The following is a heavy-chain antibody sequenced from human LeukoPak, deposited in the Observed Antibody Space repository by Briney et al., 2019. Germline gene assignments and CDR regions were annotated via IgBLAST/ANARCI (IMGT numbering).Heavy chain of an antibody. Sequence: GGSLRLSCAASGFTFSRYTMHWVRQAPGKRLEYFSAINSNGRSTYYADSVKGRFTLSRDNSRNTLYLQMGSLRIEDTAVYYCARELHGSGSFDYWGQGTLVTVSS. CDR2: INSNGRST. D-gene: IGHD3-10*01. V-gene: IGHV3-64*02. J-gene: IGHJ4*02. CDR1: GFTFSRYT. CDR3: ARELHGSGSFDY.